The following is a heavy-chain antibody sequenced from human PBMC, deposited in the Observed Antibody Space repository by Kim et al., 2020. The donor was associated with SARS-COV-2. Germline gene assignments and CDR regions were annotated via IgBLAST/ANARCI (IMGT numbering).Heavy chain of an antibody. CDR3: AKQSSSGWYNFDY. V-gene: IGHV3-33*06. J-gene: IGHJ4*02. CDR2: IWYDGSNK. Sequence: GGSLRLSCAASGFTFSSHGMHWVRQAPGKGLEWVAVIWYDGSNKYYADSVKGRFTISRDNSENTWYLQMNSLRAEDTAVYYCAKQSSSGWYNFDYWGQGTLVTVSS. CDR1: GFTFSSHG. D-gene: IGHD6-19*01.